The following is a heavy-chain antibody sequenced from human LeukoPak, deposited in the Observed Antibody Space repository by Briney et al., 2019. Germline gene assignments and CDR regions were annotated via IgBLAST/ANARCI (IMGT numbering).Heavy chain of an antibody. J-gene: IGHJ4*02. V-gene: IGHV3-23*01. D-gene: IGHD2-2*01. CDR1: GFIFSSCA. CDR3: AREGMVVPAATFDY. CDR2: ISGSGVST. Sequence: GGSLRLSCAASGFIFSSCAMSWVRQAPGKGLEWVSTISGSGVSTYYADSVTGRFTISRDNSKNTLYLQMNSLRAEDTAVYYCAREGMVVPAATFDYWGQGTLVTVSS.